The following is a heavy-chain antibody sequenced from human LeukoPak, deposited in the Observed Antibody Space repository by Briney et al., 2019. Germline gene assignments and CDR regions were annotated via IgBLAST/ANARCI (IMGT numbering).Heavy chain of an antibody. V-gene: IGHV1-24*01. CDR2: FDPEDGET. D-gene: IGHD6-6*01. CDR3: ATVTARRNWFDP. Sequence: ASVKVSCKVSGYTLTELSMHWVRQAPGKGLEWMGGFDPEDGETIYAQKFQSRVTMTEDTSTDTAYMELSSLRSEDTAVYYCATVTARRNWFDPWGQGTLVTVSS. CDR1: GYTLTELS. J-gene: IGHJ5*02.